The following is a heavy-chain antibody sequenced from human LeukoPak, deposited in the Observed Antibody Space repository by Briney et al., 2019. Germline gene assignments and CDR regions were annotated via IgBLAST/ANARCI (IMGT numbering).Heavy chain of an antibody. CDR1: GGSISSSSYY. Sequence: PSETPSLTCTVSGGSISSSSYYWGWIRQPPGKGLEWIGSIYYSGSTYYNPSLKSRVTISVDTSKNQFSLKLSSVTAADTAVYYCARSQGIAAAGTYWGQGTLVTVSS. CDR2: IYYSGST. CDR3: ARSQGIAAAGTY. D-gene: IGHD6-13*01. J-gene: IGHJ4*02. V-gene: IGHV4-39*01.